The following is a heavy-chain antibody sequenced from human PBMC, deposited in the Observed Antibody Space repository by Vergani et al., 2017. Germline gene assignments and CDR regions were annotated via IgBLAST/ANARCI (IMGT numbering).Heavy chain of an antibody. CDR2: INHSGST. CDR1: GGSFSGYY. J-gene: IGHJ6*03. D-gene: IGHD3-3*01. V-gene: IGHV4-34*01. Sequence: QVQLQQWGAGLLKPSETLSLTCAVSGGSFSGYYWRWIRQPPGKGLEWFGEINHSGSTNYNPSLKSRVTISEDTYKNQFSLKLSSVTAADTAVYYFARVQELYDFWSGYRIRYYYYMDVWGKGTTVTVSS. CDR3: ARVQELYDFWSGYRIRYYYYMDV.